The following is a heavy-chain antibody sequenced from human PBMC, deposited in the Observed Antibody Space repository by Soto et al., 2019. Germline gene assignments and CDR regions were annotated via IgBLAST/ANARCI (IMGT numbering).Heavy chain of an antibody. CDR1: GGSISSYY. CDR2: MYNTGST. J-gene: IGHJ6*02. V-gene: IGHV4-59*01. Sequence: DTLSLTCTVSGGSISSYYGSWIRQPPGKGLEWIGYMYNTGSTIYNPSLKSRVTISVDTSKNQFSLKLNSVTAADTAVYYCARDLWGYCGADCYPLDVWGQGTTVTVSS. D-gene: IGHD2-21*02. CDR3: ARDLWGYCGADCYPLDV.